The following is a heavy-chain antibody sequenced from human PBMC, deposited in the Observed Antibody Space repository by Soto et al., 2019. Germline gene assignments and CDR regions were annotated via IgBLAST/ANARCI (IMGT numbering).Heavy chain of an antibody. J-gene: IGHJ6*02. CDR2: IWYDGSIK. Sequence: QVQLVESGGGVVQPGRSLRLSCAASGFTFYTYGMHWVRQAPGKGLEWVAVIWYDGSIKYYADSVKGRFTISRDNPKNTLHLQMNSLRAEDTAVYYCARVGCTGHICKPCAYYAMDVWGQGTTVTVSS. CDR3: ARVGCTGHICKPCAYYAMDV. D-gene: IGHD2-8*02. V-gene: IGHV3-33*01. CDR1: GFTFYTYG.